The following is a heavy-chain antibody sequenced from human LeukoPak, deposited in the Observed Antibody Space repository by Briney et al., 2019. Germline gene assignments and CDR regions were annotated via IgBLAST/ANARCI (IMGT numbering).Heavy chain of an antibody. CDR1: GYSLSELS. V-gene: IGHV1-24*01. CDR2: FDPGDDET. D-gene: IGHD1-26*01. J-gene: IGHJ5*01. Sequence: GASVKVSCKVSGYSLSELSTHWVRRAPGQGLERMGGFDPGDDETIYAQKFQGRVTMTEDTSTDTAYLELSSLRSEDTAVYFCATEKDLLLDSWGQGTPVTVSS. CDR3: ATEKDLLLDS.